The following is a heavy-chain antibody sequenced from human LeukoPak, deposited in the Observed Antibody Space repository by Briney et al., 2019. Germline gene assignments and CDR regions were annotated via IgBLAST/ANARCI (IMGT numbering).Heavy chain of an antibody. CDR1: GFTFSSYA. V-gene: IGHV3-23*01. Sequence: GGSLRLSCAASGFTFSSYAMHWVRQAPGKGLEWVSAISGSGGSTYYADSVKGRFTISRDNSKNTLYLQMNSLRAEDTAVYYCAKDRIRNWYFDLWGRGTLVTVSS. J-gene: IGHJ2*01. CDR3: AKDRIRNWYFDL. CDR2: ISGSGGST.